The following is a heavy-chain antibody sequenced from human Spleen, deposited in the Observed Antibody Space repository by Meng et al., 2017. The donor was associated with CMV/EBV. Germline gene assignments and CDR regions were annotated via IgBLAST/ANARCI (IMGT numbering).Heavy chain of an antibody. CDR3: ARLGSGIPDY. D-gene: IGHD1-26*01. J-gene: IGHJ4*02. Sequence: SETLSLTCSVSGGSISNYYWSWIRQPPGKGLEWIGYIHYSGGTNYNPSLKSRVTISVDTSKNQFSVKVKSVTAADTAVYFCARLGSGIPDYWGQGTLVTVSS. CDR1: GGSISNYY. CDR2: IHYSGGT. V-gene: IGHV4-59*01.